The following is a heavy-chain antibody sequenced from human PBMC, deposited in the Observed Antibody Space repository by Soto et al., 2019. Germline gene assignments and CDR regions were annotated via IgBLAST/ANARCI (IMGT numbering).Heavy chain of an antibody. CDR3: ARGGGFCGADCYKGGIHY. J-gene: IGHJ4*02. CDR2: ISYDGSDK. V-gene: IGHV3-30-3*01. Sequence: GGSVRLSCAAYGFTFSPYTMHWVRQTPGKGLEWVAVISYDGSDKYYAGYVRGRFTISRDNSKNTLFLQMNSLRAEDTALYYCARGGGFCGADCYKGGIHYWGQAALVTVSS. CDR1: GFTFSPYT. D-gene: IGHD2-21*02.